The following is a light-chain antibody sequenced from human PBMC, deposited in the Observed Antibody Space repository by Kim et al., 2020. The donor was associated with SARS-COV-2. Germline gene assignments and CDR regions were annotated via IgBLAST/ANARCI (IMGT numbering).Light chain of an antibody. CDR3: QQYDNLPPALT. V-gene: IGKV1-33*01. CDR1: QDISNY. CDR2: DAS. J-gene: IGKJ4*01. Sequence: DIQMTQSPSSLSASVGDRVTITCQASQDISNYLNWYQQKPGKAPKLLIYDASNLETGVPSRFSGSGSGTDFTFTISSQQPEDIATYYCQQYDNLPPALTFGGGTKVDIK.